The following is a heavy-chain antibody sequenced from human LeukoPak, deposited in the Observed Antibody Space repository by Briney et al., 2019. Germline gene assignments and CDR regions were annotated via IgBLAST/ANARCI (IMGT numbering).Heavy chain of an antibody. V-gene: IGHV4-59*01. J-gene: IGHJ4*02. CDR2: IYYSGST. D-gene: IGHD6-19*01. Sequence: PSETLSLTCTVSGGSISSYYWSWIRQPPGKGLEWIGYIYYSGSTNYNPSLKSRVTISVDTSKNQFSLKLSSVTAADPAVYYCARYQSVALDYWGQGTLVTVSS. CDR3: ARYQSVALDY. CDR1: GGSISSYY.